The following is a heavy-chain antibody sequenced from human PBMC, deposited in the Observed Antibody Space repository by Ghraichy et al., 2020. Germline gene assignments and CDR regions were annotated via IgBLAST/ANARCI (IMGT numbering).Heavy chain of an antibody. CDR1: GFTFSSYG. CDR3: ARDGVCSSTSCYRRSYYYYGMDV. V-gene: IGHV3-33*01. Sequence: GGSLRLSCAASGFTFSSYGMHWVRQAPGKGLEWVAVIWYDGSNKYYADSVKGRFTISRDNSKNTLYLQMNSLRAEDTAVYYCARDGVCSSTSCYRRSYYYYGMDVWGQGTTVTVSS. CDR2: IWYDGSNK. D-gene: IGHD2-2*02. J-gene: IGHJ6*02.